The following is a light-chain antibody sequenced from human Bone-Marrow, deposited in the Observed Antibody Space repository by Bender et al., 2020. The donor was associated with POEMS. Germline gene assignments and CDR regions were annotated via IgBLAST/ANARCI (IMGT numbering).Light chain of an antibody. CDR1: ALPKQY. CDR3: QSSDSSGTYQV. Sequence: SYELTQPPSVSVSPGQTARITCSGDALPKQYAYWYQQKPGQAPVLVMFKDSERPSGIPERFSGSSSGTTVTLTISGVQAEDEADYYCQSSDSSGTYQVFGGGTKITVL. CDR2: KDS. V-gene: IGLV3-25*02. J-gene: IGLJ3*02.